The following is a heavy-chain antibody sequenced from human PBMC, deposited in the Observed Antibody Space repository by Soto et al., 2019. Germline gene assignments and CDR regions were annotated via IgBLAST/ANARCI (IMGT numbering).Heavy chain of an antibody. J-gene: IGHJ6*02. CDR1: GGTFSSYA. CDR3: ARHPRQSYYYGMDV. V-gene: IGHV1-69*12. Sequence: QVQLVQSGAEVKKPGSSVKVSCKASGGTFSSYAISWVRQAPGQGLEWMGGIIPIFGTATYAQKFQGRVTITADESTSTAYMELSSLRSEDTAVYYCARHPRQSYYYGMDVWGQGTTVTVSS. CDR2: IIPIFGTA.